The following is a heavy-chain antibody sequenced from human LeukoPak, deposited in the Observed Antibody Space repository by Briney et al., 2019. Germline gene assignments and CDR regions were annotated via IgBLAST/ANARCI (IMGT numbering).Heavy chain of an antibody. Sequence: PGGSLRLSCAASGFTFSSYGMHWVRQAPGKGLEWVAFIRYDGSNKYYADSVKGRFTISRDNSKNTLYLQMNSLRAEDTAVYYCAKDLSVSNCSSTSCSPLFDYWGQGTLATVSS. CDR2: IRYDGSNK. D-gene: IGHD2-2*01. V-gene: IGHV3-30*02. CDR3: AKDLSVSNCSSTSCSPLFDY. CDR1: GFTFSSYG. J-gene: IGHJ4*02.